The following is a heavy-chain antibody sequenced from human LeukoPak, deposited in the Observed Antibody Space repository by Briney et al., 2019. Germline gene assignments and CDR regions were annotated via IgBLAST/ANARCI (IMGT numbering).Heavy chain of an antibody. J-gene: IGHJ4*02. CDR1: GGSFSGYY. Sequence: SETLSLTCGVYGGSFSGYYWNWIRQPPGRGLEWIGEINHSGSANYNPSLKSRVTISVDTSKNQFSLKLSSVTAADTAVYYCARDVRGYGDYVDYWGQGTLVTVSS. D-gene: IGHD4-17*01. V-gene: IGHV4-34*01. CDR3: ARDVRGYGDYVDY. CDR2: INHSGSA.